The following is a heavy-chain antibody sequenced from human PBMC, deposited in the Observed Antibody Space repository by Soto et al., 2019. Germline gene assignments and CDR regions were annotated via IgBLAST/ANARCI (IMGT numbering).Heavy chain of an antibody. CDR1: GFTFRNYD. D-gene: IGHD6-19*01. CDR2: INTSGGNT. J-gene: IGHJ4*02. Sequence: DVQLLESGGGLVQPGGSLRLSCAASGFTFRNYDMSWVRQAPGKGLAWVSVINTSGGNTYYADSVQGRFTISRDNSKDTLYLQMNSLRAEDTAIYYCAKGGWLDSWGQGTLVTVSS. CDR3: AKGGWLDS. V-gene: IGHV3-23*01.